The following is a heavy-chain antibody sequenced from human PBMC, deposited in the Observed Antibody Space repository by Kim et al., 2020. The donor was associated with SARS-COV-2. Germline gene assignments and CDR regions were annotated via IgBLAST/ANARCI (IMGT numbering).Heavy chain of an antibody. CDR2: ISGSGGNT. Sequence: GGSLRLSCAASGFTFSNYAMTWVRQTPGKGPEWVSAISGSGGNTYNADSVKGRLTIFRDNSKNKLYLQMNSLRAEDTAVYYCAKLGGSCSGGSCYSAYWG. CDR1: GFTFSNYA. V-gene: IGHV3-23*01. J-gene: IGHJ4*03. D-gene: IGHD2-15*01. CDR3: AKLGGSCSGGSCYSAY.